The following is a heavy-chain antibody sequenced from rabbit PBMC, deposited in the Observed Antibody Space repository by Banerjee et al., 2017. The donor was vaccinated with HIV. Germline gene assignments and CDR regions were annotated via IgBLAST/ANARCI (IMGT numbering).Heavy chain of an antibody. J-gene: IGHJ6*01. CDR1: GIDFSSNYY. Sequence: QQQLEESGGGLVKPEGSLTLTCTASGIDFSSNYYMCWVRQAPGKGLEWIACIYVGSSGSTYYASWAKGRFTISKTSSTTVTLQMTSLTAADTATYFCARGGVGTTYPYGGMDLWGPGTLVTVS. V-gene: IGHV1S45*01. D-gene: IGHD8-1*01. CDR3: ARGGVGTTYPYGGMDL. CDR2: IYVGSSGST.